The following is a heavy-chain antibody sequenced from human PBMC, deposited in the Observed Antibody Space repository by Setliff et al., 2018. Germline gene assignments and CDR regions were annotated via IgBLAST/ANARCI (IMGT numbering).Heavy chain of an antibody. CDR1: GGSIGPHY. CDR2: IFYSDTA. J-gene: IGHJ6*03. D-gene: IGHD3-10*01. CDR3: ARDRATVIRGVTSFFYYYMDV. Sequence: SETLSLTCTVSGGSIGPHYWSWIRQAPGKGLEWIGHIFYSDTAKYNPSLESRAAISVDSSKNQFSLKLRSVTAADTAVYYCARDRATVIRGVTSFFYYYMDVWGGGTTVTSP. V-gene: IGHV4-59*11.